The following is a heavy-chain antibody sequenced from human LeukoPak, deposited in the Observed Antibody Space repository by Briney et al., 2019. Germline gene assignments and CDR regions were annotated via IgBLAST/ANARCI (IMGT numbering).Heavy chain of an antibody. CDR2: IYYSGST. Sequence: SETLSLTCTVSGGSISSYYWSWIRQPPGKGLEWIGYIYYSGSTNYNPSLKSRVTISVDTSKNQFSLKLSSVTAADTAVYYCARLPRGGYSYSNWFDPWGQGTLVTVSS. CDR3: ARLPRGGYSYSNWFDP. CDR1: GGSISSYY. D-gene: IGHD5-18*01. V-gene: IGHV4-59*01. J-gene: IGHJ5*02.